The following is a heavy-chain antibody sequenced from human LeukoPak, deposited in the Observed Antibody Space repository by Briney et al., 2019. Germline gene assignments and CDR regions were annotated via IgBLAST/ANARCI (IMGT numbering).Heavy chain of an antibody. CDR2: IGTAGDT. Sequence: GGSLRLSCAASGFTFSSYDMHWFRQATGKGLEWVSAIGTAGDTYYPGSVKGRFTISRENAKNSLYLQMNSLRAGDTAVYYCARVRYSSGWYDYWGQGTLVTVSS. V-gene: IGHV3-13*01. D-gene: IGHD6-19*01. CDR3: ARVRYSSGWYDY. J-gene: IGHJ4*02. CDR1: GFTFSSYD.